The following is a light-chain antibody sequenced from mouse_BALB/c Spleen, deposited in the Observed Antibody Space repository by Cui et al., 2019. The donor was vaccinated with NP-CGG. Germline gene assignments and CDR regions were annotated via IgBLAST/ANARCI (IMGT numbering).Light chain of an antibody. V-gene: IGLV1*01. Sequence: QAVVTQVSALTTSPGETVTLTCRSSTGSVTTSNYANWVQENPDRFFTGLIGGTNNRVPGVPARFSGSLIGDKAALTITGAQTEDEAIYFCALWYSNHWVFGGGTKLTVL. CDR3: ALWYSNHWV. CDR1: TGSVTTSNY. J-gene: IGLJ1*01. CDR2: GTN.